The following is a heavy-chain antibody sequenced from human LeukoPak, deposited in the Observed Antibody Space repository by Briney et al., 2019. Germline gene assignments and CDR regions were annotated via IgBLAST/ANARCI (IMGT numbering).Heavy chain of an antibody. Sequence: GGSLRLSCAASGFTVSSNYMSWIRQAPGKGLEWVSVIYSGGSTYYADSVKGRFTISRDNSKNTLYLQMNSLRAEDTAVYYCARYPGGPHTVKWDAFDIWGQGTMVTVSS. CDR1: GFTVSSNY. J-gene: IGHJ3*02. CDR2: IYSGGST. CDR3: ARYPGGPHTVKWDAFDI. V-gene: IGHV3-53*01. D-gene: IGHD2-2*02.